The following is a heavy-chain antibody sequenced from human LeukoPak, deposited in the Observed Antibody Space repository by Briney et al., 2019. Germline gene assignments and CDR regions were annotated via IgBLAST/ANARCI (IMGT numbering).Heavy chain of an antibody. J-gene: IGHJ3*02. CDR1: SGSISTSNYY. CDR2: IYYSGST. Sequence: PSETLSLTCTVSSGSISTSNYYWGWVRQPPGKALEWIGSIYYSGSTYYNPSLKSRVTISVDTSKNQFSLKLSSVTAADTAVYYCARERAYDMGAFDIWGQGTMVTVSS. V-gene: IGHV4-39*07. CDR3: ARERAYDMGAFDI. D-gene: IGHD3-16*01.